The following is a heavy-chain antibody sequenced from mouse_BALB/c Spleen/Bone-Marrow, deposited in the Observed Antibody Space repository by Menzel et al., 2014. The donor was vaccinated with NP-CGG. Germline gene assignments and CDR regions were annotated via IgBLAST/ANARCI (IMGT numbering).Heavy chain of an antibody. CDR2: INPDSSTI. CDR1: GFDFSRYW. V-gene: IGHV4-1*02. CDR3: ARPGYYGYQDV. J-gene: IGHJ1*01. D-gene: IGHD1-2*01. Sequence: EVQRVESGGGLVQPGGSLKLSCAASGFDFSRYWMTWVRQAPGKGLEWIGEINPDSSTINYTPSLKDKFIISRDSAKNTLYLQMSKVRSEDTALYYCARPGYYGYQDVWGAGTTVTVSS.